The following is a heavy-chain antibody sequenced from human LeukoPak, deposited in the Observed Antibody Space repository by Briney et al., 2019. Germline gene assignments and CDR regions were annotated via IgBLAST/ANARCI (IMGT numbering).Heavy chain of an antibody. CDR2: INPNSGGT. V-gene: IGHV1-2*06. CDR1: GYTLTDYY. J-gene: IGHJ4*02. Sequence: GASVKVSCKASGYTLTDYYMHWVRQAPGQGLEWMGRINPNSGGTNYAQKFQGRVTMTRDTSISTAYMELSRLRSDDTAVYYCAREDGQWLVATGDYWGQGTLVTVSS. CDR3: AREDGQWLVATGDY. D-gene: IGHD6-19*01.